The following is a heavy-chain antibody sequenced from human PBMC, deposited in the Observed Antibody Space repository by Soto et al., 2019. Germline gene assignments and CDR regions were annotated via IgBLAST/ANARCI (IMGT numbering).Heavy chain of an antibody. CDR1: GGSISSSSYY. Sequence: SETLSLTCTVSGGSISSSSYYWGWIRQPPGKGLEWIGSIYYSGSTYYNPSLKSRVTISVDTSKNQFSLKLSSVTAADTAVYYCASLLSGEFDYWGQGTLVTVSS. D-gene: IGHD3-16*01. CDR3: ASLLSGEFDY. CDR2: IYYSGST. J-gene: IGHJ4*02. V-gene: IGHV4-39*01.